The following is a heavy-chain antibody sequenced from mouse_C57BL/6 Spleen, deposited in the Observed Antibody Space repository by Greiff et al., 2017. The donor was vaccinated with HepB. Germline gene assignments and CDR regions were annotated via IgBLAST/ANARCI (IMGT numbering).Heavy chain of an antibody. V-gene: IGHV1-53*01. CDR3: ARANWDDWYFDV. Sequence: QVQLQQPGTELVKPGASVKLSCKASGYTFTSYWMHWVKQRPGQGLEWIGNINPSNGGTNYNEKFKSKATLTVDKSSSTAYMKLSSLTSEDSAVYYCARANWDDWYFDVWGTGTTVTVSS. J-gene: IGHJ1*03. CDR2: INPSNGGT. CDR1: GYTFTSYW. D-gene: IGHD4-1*02.